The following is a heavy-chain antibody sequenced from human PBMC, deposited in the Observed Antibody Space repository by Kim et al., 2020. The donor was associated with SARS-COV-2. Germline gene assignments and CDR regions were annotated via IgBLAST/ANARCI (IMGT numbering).Heavy chain of an antibody. CDR3: SKASGWLPTY. CDR1: GFTFADSV. J-gene: IGHJ4*02. Sequence: GGSLRLSCAASGFTFADSVMHWVRQAPGKGLEWVALVSGDGGTTYYADSVKGRFTISRDNSKDSLYLQMNSLRTDDTAFYYCSKASGWLPTYWGERTRVTL. D-gene: IGHD6-19*01. CDR2: VSGDGGTT. V-gene: IGHV3-43*02.